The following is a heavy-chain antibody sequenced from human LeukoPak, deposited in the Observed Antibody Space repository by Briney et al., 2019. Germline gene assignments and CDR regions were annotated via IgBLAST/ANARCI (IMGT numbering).Heavy chain of an antibody. CDR2: INPNSGGT. J-gene: IGHJ4*02. Sequence: ASVKVSCKASGYTFTGYYMHWVRQAPGQGLEWMGWINPNSGGTNYAQKFQGRVTMTRDTSISTAYMELTRLRSDDTAVYYCARGPHWDPHFDYWGQGTLVTVSS. CDR1: GYTFTGYY. V-gene: IGHV1-2*02. CDR3: ARGPHWDPHFDY. D-gene: IGHD7-27*01.